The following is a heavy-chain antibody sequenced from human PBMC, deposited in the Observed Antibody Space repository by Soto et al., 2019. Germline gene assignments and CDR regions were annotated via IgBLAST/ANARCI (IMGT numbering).Heavy chain of an antibody. CDR2: ISSSSTYI. CDR3: ASQTSGYYYYGMDV. CDR1: GFTSSSYS. Sequence: EVQLVESGGGLVKPGGSLRLSCAASGFTSSSYSMDWFRQAPGKGLEWVSSISSSSTYIHYADSVKGRVTISRDNAKNSLYLQMNSLSAEDTAVYYCASQTSGYYYYGMDVWGQGTTVTVSS. V-gene: IGHV3-21*01. J-gene: IGHJ6*02.